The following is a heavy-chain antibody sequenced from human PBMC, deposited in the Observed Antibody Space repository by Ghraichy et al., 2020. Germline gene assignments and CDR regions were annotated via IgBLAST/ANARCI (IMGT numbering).Heavy chain of an antibody. V-gene: IGHV1-18*04. Sequence: ASVKVSCKASGYTFTSYGISWVRQAPGQGLEWMGWISAYNGNTNYAQKLQGRVTMTTDTSTSTAYMELRSLRSDDTAVYYCARDLARHFNYDILTGGDYWGQGTLVTVSS. D-gene: IGHD3-9*01. CDR3: ARDLARHFNYDILTGGDY. J-gene: IGHJ4*02. CDR2: ISAYNGNT. CDR1: GYTFTSYG.